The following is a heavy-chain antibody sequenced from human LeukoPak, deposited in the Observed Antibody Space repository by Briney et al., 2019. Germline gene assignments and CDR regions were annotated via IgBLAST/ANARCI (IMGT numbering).Heavy chain of an antibody. J-gene: IGHJ4*02. CDR3: ARGSRWLQPFDY. V-gene: IGHV4-30-2*01. D-gene: IGHD5-24*01. CDR2: IYHSGST. CDR1: GGSISSGGYS. Sequence: SETLSLTCAVSGGSISSGGYSWSWIRPPPGKGLEWIGYIYHSGSTYYNPSLKSRVTISVDRSKNQFSLKLSSVTAADTAVYYCARGSRWLQPFDYWGQGTLVTVSS.